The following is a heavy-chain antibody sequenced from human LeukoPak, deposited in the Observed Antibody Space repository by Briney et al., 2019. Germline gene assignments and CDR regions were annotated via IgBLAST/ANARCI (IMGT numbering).Heavy chain of an antibody. V-gene: IGHV3-23*01. CDR2: ISGSGGST. Sequence: GGSLRLSCAASGFTFSSYAMSWVRQAPGKGLEWVSAISGSGGSTYYADSVKGRFTISRDNSKNSLYLQMNSLRAEDTAVYYCARGTRVVYGDLYYFDYWGQGTLVTVSS. J-gene: IGHJ4*02. D-gene: IGHD4-17*01. CDR3: ARGTRVVYGDLYYFDY. CDR1: GFTFSSYA.